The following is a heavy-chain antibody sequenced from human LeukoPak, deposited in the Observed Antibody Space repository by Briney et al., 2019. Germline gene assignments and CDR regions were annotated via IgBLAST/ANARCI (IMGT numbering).Heavy chain of an antibody. J-gene: IGHJ4*02. CDR2: FSAYNGNT. CDR3: ARSPGITMIVVVITPFDY. V-gene: IGHV1-18*01. CDR1: GYTFTSYG. D-gene: IGHD3-22*01. Sequence: ASVKVSCKASGYTFTSYGISWVRQAPGQGLEWMGWFSAYNGNTNYAQKLQGRVTMTTDTSTSTAYMELRSLRSDDTAVYYCARSPGITMIVVVITPFDYWGQGTLVTVSS.